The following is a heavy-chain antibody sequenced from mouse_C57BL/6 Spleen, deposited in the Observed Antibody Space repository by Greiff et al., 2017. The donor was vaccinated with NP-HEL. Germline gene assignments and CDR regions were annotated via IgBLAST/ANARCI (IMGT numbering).Heavy chain of an antibody. CDR1: GFTFSSYA. Sequence: EVKLQESGGGLVKPGGSLKLSCAASGFTFSSYAMSWVRQTPEKRLEWVATISDGGSYTYYPDNVKGRFTISRDNAKNNLYLQMSHLKSEDTAMYYCARDSIYYGNFYFDYWGQGTTLTVSS. CDR3: ARDSIYYGNFYFDY. J-gene: IGHJ2*01. D-gene: IGHD2-1*01. CDR2: ISDGGSYT. V-gene: IGHV5-4*01.